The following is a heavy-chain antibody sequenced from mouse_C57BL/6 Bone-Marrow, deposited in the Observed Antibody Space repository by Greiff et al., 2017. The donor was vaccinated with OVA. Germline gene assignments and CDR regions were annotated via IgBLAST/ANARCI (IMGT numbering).Heavy chain of an antibody. CDR3: AKNPYDYDGDWYFDV. V-gene: IGHV2-5*01. CDR2: IWRGGST. CDR1: GFSLTSYG. D-gene: IGHD2-4*01. Sequence: VQLVESGPGLVQPSQSLSITCTVSGFSLTSYGVHWVRQSPGKGLEWLGVIWRGGSTDYNAAFMSRLSITKDNSKSQVFFKMNSLQADDTAIYYCAKNPYDYDGDWYFDVWGTGTTVTVSS. J-gene: IGHJ1*03.